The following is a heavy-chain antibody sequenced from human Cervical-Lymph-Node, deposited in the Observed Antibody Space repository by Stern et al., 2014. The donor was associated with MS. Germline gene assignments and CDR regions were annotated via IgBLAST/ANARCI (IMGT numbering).Heavy chain of an antibody. D-gene: IGHD3-10*01. J-gene: IGHJ4*02. Sequence: VQLVESGGGVVQPGRSLRLTCTVSGFTFSSYGMHWVRQAPGKGLEWVSVISYDGSDTYYAESWKGRFTISRDKPKNTLYLEMRRRRREDTAVYYFVKRGITEVRGVRLGAYWGPGTLVIVSS. CDR3: VKRGITEVRGVRLGAY. V-gene: IGHV3-30*18. CDR1: GFTFSSYG. CDR2: ISYDGSDT.